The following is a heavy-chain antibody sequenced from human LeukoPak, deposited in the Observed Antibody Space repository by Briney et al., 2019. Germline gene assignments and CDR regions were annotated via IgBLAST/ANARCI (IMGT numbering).Heavy chain of an antibody. J-gene: IGHJ6*02. CDR1: GFTFSSYA. Sequence: SGGSLRLSCVASGFTFSSYAMSWVRQAPGKGLEWVSGISAGGGATYYANSVKGRFTISRDNSKNTLYLRVNSLRAEDTAVYYCARDNYDYGDYGSYYGMDVWGQGTTVTVSS. D-gene: IGHD4-17*01. V-gene: IGHV3-23*01. CDR2: ISAGGGAT. CDR3: ARDNYDYGDYGSYYGMDV.